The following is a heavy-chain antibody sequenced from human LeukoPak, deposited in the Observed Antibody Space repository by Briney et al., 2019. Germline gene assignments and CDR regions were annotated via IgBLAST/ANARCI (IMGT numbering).Heavy chain of an antibody. CDR2: FYICGST. V-gene: IGHV4-4*07. CDR3: ARDFLLQSEGLFDY. CDR1: GGSISSYY. D-gene: IGHD4-11*01. Sequence: SETLSLTCTVAGGSISSYYWSWIRQPAGKGLEWIGRFYICGSTNYNASLERRVTMSVDTYKNQFSLRLNSVTAADTAVYYCARDFLLQSEGLFDYWGQGTLVTVSS. J-gene: IGHJ4*02.